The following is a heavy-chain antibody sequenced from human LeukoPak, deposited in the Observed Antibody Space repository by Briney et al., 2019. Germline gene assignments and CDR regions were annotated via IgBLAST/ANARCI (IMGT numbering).Heavy chain of an antibody. CDR2: IGTTSDT. V-gene: IGHV3-13*01. CDR3: ARDLRGYRYGGYPYFYGMDV. J-gene: IGHJ6*02. Sequence: GGSLRLSCAVSGFTFSSHDLHWVRQAAGKGLEWVSTIGTTSDTFYPDSVKGRFTISRESAKNSLYLQMNSLRAGDTAVYYCARDLRGYRYGGYPYFYGMDVWGQGTTVTVSS. D-gene: IGHD5-18*01. CDR1: GFTFSSHD.